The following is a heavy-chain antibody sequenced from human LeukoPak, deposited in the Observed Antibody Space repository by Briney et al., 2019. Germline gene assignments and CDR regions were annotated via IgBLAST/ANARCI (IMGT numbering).Heavy chain of an antibody. CDR1: GSSISSGSYF. J-gene: IGHJ3*01. V-gene: IGHV4-39*01. CDR2: TDYRGSP. D-gene: IGHD2-8*02. CDR3: AVAGARSYGTAGLYAFDF. Sequence: SETLSLTCTVSGSSISSGSYFWDWIRQPPGKGLEWIGTTDYRGSPYYNPSFKHRLRVSVDASKNPSSLKLNSVTAADTAVYFCAVAGARSYGTAGLYAFDFWGRGTMVTVSS.